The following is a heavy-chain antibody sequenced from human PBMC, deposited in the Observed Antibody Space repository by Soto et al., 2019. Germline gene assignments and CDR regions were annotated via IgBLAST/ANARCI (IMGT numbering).Heavy chain of an antibody. CDR2: ISGSGGST. V-gene: IGHV3-23*01. CDR3: AKESYYDILTGYYHDAFDI. CDR1: GFTFSSYA. J-gene: IGHJ3*02. Sequence: EVQLLESGGGLVQPGGSLRLSCAASGFTFSSYAMSWVRQAPEKGLEWVSAISGSGGSTYYADSVKGRFTISRDNSKNTLYLQMSSLRAEDTAVYYCAKESYYDILTGYYHDAFDIWGQGTMVTVSS. D-gene: IGHD3-9*01.